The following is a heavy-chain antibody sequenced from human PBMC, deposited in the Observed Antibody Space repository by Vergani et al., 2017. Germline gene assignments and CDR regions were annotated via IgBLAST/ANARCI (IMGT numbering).Heavy chain of an antibody. CDR2: IIPIFGTA. V-gene: IGHV1-69*01. CDR1: GGTFSSYA. J-gene: IGHJ3*02. Sequence: QVQLVQSGAEVKKPGSSVKVSCKASGGTFSSYAISWVRQAPGQGLEWMGGIIPIFGTANYAQKFQGLVTITADESTSTAYMELSSLRSEDTAVYYCAFGSVLLEWLSIPRGGAAFDIWGQGRMVTVSS. D-gene: IGHD3-3*01. CDR3: AFGSVLLEWLSIPRGGAAFDI.